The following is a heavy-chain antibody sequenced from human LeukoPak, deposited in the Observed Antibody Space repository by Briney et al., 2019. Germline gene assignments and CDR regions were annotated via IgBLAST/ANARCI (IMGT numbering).Heavy chain of an antibody. Sequence: SETLSLTCTVSGGSISSSSYYWGWIRQPPGKGLEWIGSIYYSGSTYYNPSLKSRVTISVDTSKNQFSLKLSSVTAADTAVYYCAREGEQQLADTDYWGQGTLVTVPS. V-gene: IGHV4-39*07. CDR1: GGSISSSSYY. CDR3: AREGEQQLADTDY. D-gene: IGHD6-13*01. J-gene: IGHJ4*02. CDR2: IYYSGST.